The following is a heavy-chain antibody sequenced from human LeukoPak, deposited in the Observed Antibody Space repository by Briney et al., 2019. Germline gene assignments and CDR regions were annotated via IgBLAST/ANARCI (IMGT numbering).Heavy chain of an antibody. CDR1: GFTFSSYG. V-gene: IGHV3-30*02. J-gene: IGHJ3*02. Sequence: PGGSLRLSCAASGFTFSSYGMHWVRQAPGKGLEWVAFIRYDGSNKYYADSVKGRFTISRDNSKNTLYLQMNSLRAEDTAVYYCARPYGGNSKYAFDIWGQGTMVTVSS. CDR3: ARPYGGNSKYAFDI. D-gene: IGHD4-23*01. CDR2: IRYDGSNK.